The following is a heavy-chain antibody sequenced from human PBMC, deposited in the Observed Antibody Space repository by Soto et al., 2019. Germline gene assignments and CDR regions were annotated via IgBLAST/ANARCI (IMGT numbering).Heavy chain of an antibody. CDR2: ISAYNGNT. Sequence: ASVKVSCKASGYTFTSYGISWVRQAPGQGLEWMGWISAYNGNTNYAQKLQGRVTMTTDTSTSTAYMELRSLRSDDTAVYYCARAYYHGSGSYSKDFDYWGQGTLVTVSS. CDR1: GYTFTSYG. V-gene: IGHV1-18*04. CDR3: ARAYYHGSGSYSKDFDY. J-gene: IGHJ4*02. D-gene: IGHD3-10*01.